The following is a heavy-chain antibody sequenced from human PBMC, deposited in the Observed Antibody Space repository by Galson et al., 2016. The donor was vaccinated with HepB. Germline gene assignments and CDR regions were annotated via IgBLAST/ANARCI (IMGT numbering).Heavy chain of an antibody. D-gene: IGHD6-6*01. V-gene: IGHV3-53*01. CDR1: GFSVTTTY. CDR3: ARARDNTREYHSLNV. Sequence: SLRLSCAASGFSVTTTYMNWVRRAPGKGLEWVSIIYSGGGSFYADSVKGRFTVSRDDSHVYLQMNSLRAEDTAIYYCARARDNTREYHSLNVWGQGTTATVAS. J-gene: IGHJ6*02. CDR2: IYSGGGS.